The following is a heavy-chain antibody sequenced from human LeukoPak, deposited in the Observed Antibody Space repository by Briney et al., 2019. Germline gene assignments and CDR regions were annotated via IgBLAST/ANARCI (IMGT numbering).Heavy chain of an antibody. J-gene: IGHJ4*02. Sequence: GGSLRLSCAASGFSFSGHSMNWVRQAPGRGLEWVAFISDSGSPIYYADSVRGRFTISRDNADNSLYLQMNSLRAEDSAVYFCARNKRASQYYFVYWGQGALVTVSS. D-gene: IGHD2-2*01. CDR1: GFSFSGHS. CDR2: ISDSGSPI. V-gene: IGHV3-48*01. CDR3: ARNKRASQYYFVY.